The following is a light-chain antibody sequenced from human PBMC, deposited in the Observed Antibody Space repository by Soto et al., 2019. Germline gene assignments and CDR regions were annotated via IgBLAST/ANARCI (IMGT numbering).Light chain of an antibody. V-gene: IGLV2-14*03. Sequence: QSVLTQPASVSGSPGQSVTISCTGASSDVGGSDHVSWYQQHPGKAPKLILYEVNNRPSGVSNRFSGSKSGNTASLTISGLQAEDEADYYCSSYTSTSTRMFGGGTKLTVL. CDR3: SSYTSTSTRM. J-gene: IGLJ3*02. CDR2: EVN. CDR1: SSDVGGSDH.